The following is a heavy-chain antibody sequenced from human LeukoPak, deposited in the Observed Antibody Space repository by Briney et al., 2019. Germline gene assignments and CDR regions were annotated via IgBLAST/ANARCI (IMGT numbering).Heavy chain of an antibody. Sequence: PSQTLSLTCAISGDSVSGETVAWNWFRQSPTRGLEWLGRTYYRSSWINEYALSVKGRIKLGSDTSKNQFSLQLNSVTPEDTAVYFCARAPDALFHVRAFDLWGRGILVTVVS. CDR2: TYYRSSWIN. D-gene: IGHD2-21*01. V-gene: IGHV6-1*01. CDR3: ARAPDALFHVRAFDL. CDR1: GDSVSGETVA. J-gene: IGHJ3*01.